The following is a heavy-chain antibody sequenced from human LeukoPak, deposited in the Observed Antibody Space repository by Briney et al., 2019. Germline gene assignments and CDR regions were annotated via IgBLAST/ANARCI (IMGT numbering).Heavy chain of an antibody. V-gene: IGHV3-33*01. Sequence: GRSLRLSCAASGFTFSSYGMHWVRQAPGKGLEWVAVIWYDGSSKYYADSVKGRFTISRDNSKNTLYLQMNSLRAKDTAVYYCARRNYYDSSGYLIDYWGQGTLVTVSS. D-gene: IGHD3-22*01. CDR1: GFTFSSYG. CDR2: IWYDGSSK. J-gene: IGHJ4*02. CDR3: ARRNYYDSSGYLIDY.